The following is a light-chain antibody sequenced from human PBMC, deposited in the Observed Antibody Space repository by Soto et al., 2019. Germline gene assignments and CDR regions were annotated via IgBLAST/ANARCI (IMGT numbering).Light chain of an antibody. Sequence: QSVLTQPPSASGTPGQRVTISCSGSSSNIGSNTVTWYHHLPGTAPKVLIYTNDQRPSGVPDRFSGSKSGTSASLAISGLQSEDEAEYYCAAWDDSLNAPVFGGGTKVTV. V-gene: IGLV1-44*01. CDR2: TND. J-gene: IGLJ3*02. CDR1: SSNIGSNT. CDR3: AAWDDSLNAPV.